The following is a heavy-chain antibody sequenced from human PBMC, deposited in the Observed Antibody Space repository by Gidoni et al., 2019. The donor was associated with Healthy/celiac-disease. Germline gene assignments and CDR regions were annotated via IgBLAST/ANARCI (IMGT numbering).Heavy chain of an antibody. J-gene: IGHJ6*02. CDR1: GFTFSSYA. V-gene: IGHV3-23*01. CDR2: ISGSGGST. D-gene: IGHD3-3*01. Sequence: EVQLLESGGGLVQPGGSLRLSCAASGFTFSSYALSWVRQAPGKGLEWVSAISGSGGSTYYADSVKGRFTISRDNSKNTLYLQMNSLRAEDTAVYYCAKDGHYDFWSGYDWIGTWGMDVWGQGTTVTVSS. CDR3: AKDGHYDFWSGYDWIGTWGMDV.